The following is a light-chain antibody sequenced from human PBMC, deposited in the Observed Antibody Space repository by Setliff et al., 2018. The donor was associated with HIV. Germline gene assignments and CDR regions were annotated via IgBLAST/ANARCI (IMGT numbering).Light chain of an antibody. V-gene: IGLV2-14*03. CDR2: DVS. Sequence: QSALTQPASVSGSPGQSITISCTGTSSDVGGYEFVSWYQLHPGKAPKLMIYDVSNRPSGVSNRFSGSKSGNTASLTISGLQAEDEADYYCSSYTSSSTLVFGTGTKVTVL. CDR1: SSDVGGYEF. J-gene: IGLJ1*01. CDR3: SSYTSSSTLV.